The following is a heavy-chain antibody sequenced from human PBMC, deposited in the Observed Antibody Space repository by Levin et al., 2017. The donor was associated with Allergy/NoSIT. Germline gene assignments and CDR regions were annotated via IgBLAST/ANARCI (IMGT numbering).Heavy chain of an antibody. J-gene: IGHJ4*02. V-gene: IGHV4-61*01. CDR3: ARANGEPNFDD. CDR2: IYYSGST. Sequence: SETLSLTCTVSGGSVRSGSYFWSWVRQPPGRGLEWLGYIYYSGSTKYNPSLKGRVTISVDTSKNQFSLKLNAVTAADTAVYYCARANGEPNFDDWGQGSLVTVSS. D-gene: IGHD4-17*01. CDR1: GGSVRSGSYF.